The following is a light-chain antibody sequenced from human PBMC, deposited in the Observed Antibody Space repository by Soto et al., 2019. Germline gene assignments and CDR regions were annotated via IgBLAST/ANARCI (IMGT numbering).Light chain of an antibody. V-gene: IGLV1-40*01. CDR1: SSNIGAGYD. CDR3: QSYDTSLSGVI. J-gene: IGLJ2*01. CDR2: AAN. Sequence: QSVLTQTHSVSGAPGQKITMSCTGSSSNIGAGYDVHWYQQLPGAAPRLLIYAANNRPSGVPDRFSAYKSGTSASLAITGLQGDDEANYYCQSYDTSLSGVIFGAGTQLTV.